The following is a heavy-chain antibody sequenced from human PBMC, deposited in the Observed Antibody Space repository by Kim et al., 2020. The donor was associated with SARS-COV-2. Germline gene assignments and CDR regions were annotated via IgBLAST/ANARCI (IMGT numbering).Heavy chain of an antibody. J-gene: IGHJ3*02. D-gene: IGHD2-21*02. CDR1: GGSVSSGSYY. Sequence: SETLSLTCTVSGGSVSSGSYYWSWIRQPPGKGLEWIGYIYYSGSTNYNPSLKSRVTISVDTSKNQFSLKLSSVTAADTAVYYCARDRGGDPGAFDIWGQGTMVTVSS. CDR3: ARDRGGDPGAFDI. CDR2: IYYSGST. V-gene: IGHV4-61*01.